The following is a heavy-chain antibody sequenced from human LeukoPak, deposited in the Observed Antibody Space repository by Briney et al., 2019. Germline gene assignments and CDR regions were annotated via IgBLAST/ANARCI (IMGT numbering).Heavy chain of an antibody. J-gene: IGHJ3*02. CDR3: ARVLVTLDAFDI. Sequence: GASVKVSCKASGGTFSSYAISWVRQAPGQGLEWMGRIIPILGIANYAQKLQGRVTMTTDTSTSTAYMELRSLRSDDTAVYYCARVLVTLDAFDIWGQGTMVTVSS. D-gene: IGHD2-21*02. V-gene: IGHV1-69*04. CDR1: GGTFSSYA. CDR2: IIPILGIA.